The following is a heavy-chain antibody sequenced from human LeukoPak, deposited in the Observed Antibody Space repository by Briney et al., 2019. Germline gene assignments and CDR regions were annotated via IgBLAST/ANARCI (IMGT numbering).Heavy chain of an antibody. J-gene: IGHJ4*02. D-gene: IGHD5-24*01. CDR2: ISGSGSST. CDR1: GFTFSSYA. Sequence: PGGSLRLSCAASGFTFSSYAMSWVRQAPGRGLEWVSAISGSGSSTYYADSVKGRFTISRDNSKNTLYLQMNSLRAEDTAVYYCAKARGRDGYKDELDYWGQGTLVTVSS. V-gene: IGHV3-23*01. CDR3: AKARGRDGYKDELDY.